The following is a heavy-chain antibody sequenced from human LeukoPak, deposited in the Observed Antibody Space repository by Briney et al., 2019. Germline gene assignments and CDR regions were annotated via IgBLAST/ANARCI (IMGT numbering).Heavy chain of an antibody. CDR1: GFTFSNAW. D-gene: IGHD7-27*01. Sequence: GGSLRLSCAASGFTFSNAWMSWVRQAPGKGLEWVSRIKGKTDGGTTHYAAPVKGRFTISRDDSKDTLYLQMNSLKTEDTAVYYCSTDILETNWGGYWGQGTLVTVSP. CDR3: STDILETNWGGY. CDR2: IKGKTDGGTT. V-gene: IGHV3-15*01. J-gene: IGHJ4*02.